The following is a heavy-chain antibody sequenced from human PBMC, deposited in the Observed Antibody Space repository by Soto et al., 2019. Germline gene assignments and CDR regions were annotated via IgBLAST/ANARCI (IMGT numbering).Heavy chain of an antibody. V-gene: IGHV4-59*02. CDR3: ARGGTARLDV. D-gene: IGHD1-26*01. CDR1: GASVNTYF. J-gene: IGHJ6*02. CDR2: IFVGGTT. Sequence: QVQLQESGPGLVKPSETLSLTCTVSGASVNTYFWSCIRQPPGGGLEWIGHIFVGGTTTYNPSLWRRVTLTGDTSKNQGSLKLTSVTAADTDVYFCARGGTARLDVWGQGTTVTVSS.